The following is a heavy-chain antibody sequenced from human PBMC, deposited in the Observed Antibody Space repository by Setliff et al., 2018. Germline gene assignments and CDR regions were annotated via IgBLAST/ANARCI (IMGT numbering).Heavy chain of an antibody. Sequence: SETLSLTCTVSGGSVGNSYYYWNWIRQPAGKGLEWIGHIYTSGSTSYNPSLKSRVTISVDTSKNQFSLKLSSVTAADAAVYYCARGIGGYCSSMSCSNESWPWGQGTLVTVSS. J-gene: IGHJ5*02. D-gene: IGHD2-2*01. CDR3: ARGIGGYCSSMSCSNESWP. CDR1: GGSVGNSYYY. V-gene: IGHV4-61*09. CDR2: IYTSGST.